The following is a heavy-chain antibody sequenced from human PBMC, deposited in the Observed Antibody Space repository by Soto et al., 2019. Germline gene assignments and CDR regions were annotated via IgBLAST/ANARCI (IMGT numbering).Heavy chain of an antibody. CDR2: INPKTGLT. Sequence: QVHLEQSGAELKKPGASVTVSCKASGYIFVDSYIHWVRQAPGQGLEWLGWINPKTGLTFFEQTVQDSLNMTSDSSLSTGYIDLRSLRTDDTAVYYCAKIFGTSSLGEIYALAVWCQGTTVTVSS. D-gene: IGHD3-16*01. CDR1: GYIFVDSY. J-gene: IGHJ6*02. CDR3: AKIFGTSSLGEIYALAV. V-gene: IGHV1-2*02.